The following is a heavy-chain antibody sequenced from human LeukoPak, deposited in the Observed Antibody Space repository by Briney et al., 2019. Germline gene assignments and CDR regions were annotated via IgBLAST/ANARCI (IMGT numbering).Heavy chain of an antibody. J-gene: IGHJ3*01. Sequence: SETLSLTCTVSGGSISSYYWSWIRQPPGKGLEWIGYIHHSGTTNYSPSLKSRVTITVDTSKNRFSLRLSSLTAADTAVYFCAGSGWSFDAFDFWGQGTMVTVSS. CDR2: IHHSGTT. CDR3: AGSGWSFDAFDF. D-gene: IGHD6-19*01. V-gene: IGHV4-59*08. CDR1: GGSISSYY.